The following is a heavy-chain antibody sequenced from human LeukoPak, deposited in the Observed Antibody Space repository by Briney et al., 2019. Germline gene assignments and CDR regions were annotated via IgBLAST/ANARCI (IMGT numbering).Heavy chain of an antibody. CDR1: GFTFSSYS. Sequence: QPGRSLRLSWPASGFTFSSYSMHWVRQAPGKGLEWVAVISYDGSNKYYADSVKGRFTISRDNSKNTLYLQMNSLRAEDTAVYYCAREDIVVVTAAQYYYYYGMDVWGQGTTVTVSS. CDR2: ISYDGSNK. CDR3: AREDIVVVTAAQYYYYYGMDV. D-gene: IGHD2-2*01. V-gene: IGHV3-30-3*01. J-gene: IGHJ6*02.